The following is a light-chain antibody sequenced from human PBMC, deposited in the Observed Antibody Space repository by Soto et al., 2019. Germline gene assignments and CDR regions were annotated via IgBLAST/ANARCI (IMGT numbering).Light chain of an antibody. CDR1: SSDVGGYNY. CDR3: SSYTSSKRV. J-gene: IGLJ1*01. CDR2: DVS. Sequence: QSVLTQPASVSGSPGQSITISCTGTSSDVGGYNYVSWYQQHPGKAPKLMIYDVSNRPSGVSNRFSGSKSGNTASLPISGLQAEDEADYYCSSYTSSKRVFGTGTKVTVL. V-gene: IGLV2-14*01.